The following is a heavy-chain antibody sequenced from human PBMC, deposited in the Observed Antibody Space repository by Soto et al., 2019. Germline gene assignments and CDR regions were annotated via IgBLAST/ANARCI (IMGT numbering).Heavy chain of an antibody. Sequence: QVQLQQSGPGLVKPSQTLSLTCAISGDSVSSNGIAWNWIRQSPSRGLEWLGRTYYRSKWYNDYAVAVKSRISIHPDTSKNQFSLQLNSVNPEDTAVYYCARESARQQLAYYVDYWGQGTLVTVSS. V-gene: IGHV6-1*01. CDR1: GDSVSSNGIA. CDR2: TYYRSKWYN. CDR3: ARESARQQLAYYVDY. D-gene: IGHD6-13*01. J-gene: IGHJ4*02.